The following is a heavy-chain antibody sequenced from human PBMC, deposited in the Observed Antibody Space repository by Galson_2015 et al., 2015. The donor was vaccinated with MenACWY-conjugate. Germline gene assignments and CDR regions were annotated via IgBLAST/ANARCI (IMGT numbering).Heavy chain of an antibody. CDR1: GGTFSSYA. Sequence: SVKVSCKASGGTFSSYAISWVRQAPGQGLEWMGGIIPIFGTANYAQKSQGRVTITTDKSTSTAYMELSSLRSEDTAVYYCAREGGSYGLGDHYYYYMDVWGKGTTVTVSS. J-gene: IGHJ6*03. V-gene: IGHV1-69*05. CDR3: AREGGSYGLGDHYYYYMDV. CDR2: IIPIFGTA. D-gene: IGHD5-18*01.